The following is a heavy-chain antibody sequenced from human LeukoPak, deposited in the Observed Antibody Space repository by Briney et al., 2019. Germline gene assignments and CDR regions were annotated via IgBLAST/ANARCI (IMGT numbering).Heavy chain of an antibody. CDR3: ARSNYPYYFDY. CDR1: GFTFSSYW. CDR2: INNDGSTT. V-gene: IGHV3-74*01. J-gene: IGHJ4*02. D-gene: IGHD4/OR15-4a*01. Sequence: GRSLRLSCAASGFTFSSYWMHWVRQAPGKGLVWVSRINNDGSTTRYADSVKGRFTISRDNAKNTLYLQMNSLRAEDTAMYYCARSNYPYYFDYWGQGTLVTVSS.